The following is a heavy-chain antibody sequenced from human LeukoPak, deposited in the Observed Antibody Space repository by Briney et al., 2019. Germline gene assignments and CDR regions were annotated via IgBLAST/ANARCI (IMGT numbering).Heavy chain of an antibody. CDR3: ARGITMIVVVITESNFDY. J-gene: IGHJ4*02. V-gene: IGHV3-74*01. Sequence: GGSLRLSCAASGFTFSSYWMHWVRQAPGKGLVWVSRINTDGSSTTYADSVKGRFTISRDNSKNTLYLQMNSLRAEDTAVYYCARGITMIVVVITESNFDYWGQGTLVTVSS. CDR2: INTDGSST. D-gene: IGHD3-22*01. CDR1: GFTFSSYW.